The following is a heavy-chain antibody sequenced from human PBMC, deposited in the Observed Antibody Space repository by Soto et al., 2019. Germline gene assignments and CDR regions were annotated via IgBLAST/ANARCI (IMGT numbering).Heavy chain of an antibody. J-gene: IGHJ5*02. Sequence: SETLSLTCTVSGDSVSKYYWNWIRQPAGKGLEWIGRIHSTRSPDYNPSLKSRVTLSVDTSQNQFSLKLSLPSVPAAATAVYYCARSPAYGDYANLDTWGQGTLVTVSS. CDR3: ARSPAYGDYANLDT. CDR2: IHSTRSP. V-gene: IGHV4-4*07. CDR1: GDSVSKYY. D-gene: IGHD4-17*01.